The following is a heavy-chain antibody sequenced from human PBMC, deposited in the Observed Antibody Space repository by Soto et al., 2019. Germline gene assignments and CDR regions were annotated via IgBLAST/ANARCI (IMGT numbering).Heavy chain of an antibody. CDR3: ARDTDSYDILTGYPRYGMDV. D-gene: IGHD3-9*01. CDR1: GGSISSGGYY. Sequence: QVQLQESGPGLVKPSQTLSLTCTVSGGSISSGGYYWSWIRQHPGKGLEWIGYIYYSGSTYYNPSLKSRVTISVDTSKNQFSLKVSSVTAADTAVYYCARDTDSYDILTGYPRYGMDVWGQGTTVTVSS. V-gene: IGHV4-31*03. J-gene: IGHJ6*02. CDR2: IYYSGST.